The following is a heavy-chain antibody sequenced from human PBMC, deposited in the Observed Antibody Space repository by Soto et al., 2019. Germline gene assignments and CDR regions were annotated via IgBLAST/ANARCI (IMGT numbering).Heavy chain of an antibody. V-gene: IGHV1-3*01. CDR3: ARFYSSSWYVRSYYYNCMDV. CDR1: GYTFTSYA. CDR2: INAGNGNT. Sequence: ASVKVSCKASGYTFTSYAMHWVRQAPGQRLEWMGWINAGNGNTRYPQKFQGRVTITRDTSASTAYMELSSLRSEDTAVYYCARFYSSSWYVRSYYYNCMDVWDQGTTVTVSS. J-gene: IGHJ6*02. D-gene: IGHD6-13*01.